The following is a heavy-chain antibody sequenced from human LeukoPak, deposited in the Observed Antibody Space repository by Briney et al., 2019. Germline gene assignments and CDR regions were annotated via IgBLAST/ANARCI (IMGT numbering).Heavy chain of an antibody. CDR2: INHSGGT. CDR1: GGSISSYY. CDR3: ARGGEQWLVPGTYFDY. J-gene: IGHJ4*02. D-gene: IGHD6-19*01. V-gene: IGHV4-34*01. Sequence: KPSETLSLTCTVSGGSISSYYWSWIRQPPGKGLEWIGEINHSGGTNYNPSLKSRVTISVDTSKNQFSLKLSSVTAADTAVYYCARGGEQWLVPGTYFDYWGQGTLVTVSS.